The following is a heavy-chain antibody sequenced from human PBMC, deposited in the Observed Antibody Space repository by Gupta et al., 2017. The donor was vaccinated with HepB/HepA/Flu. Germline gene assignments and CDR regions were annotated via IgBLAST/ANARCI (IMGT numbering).Heavy chain of an antibody. CDR3: ARDRVPLYCSSNSCYWLGYFDY. Sequence: QVQLVESGGGVVQPGRSLRLSCAASGFTFSSYAMHWFRQAPGKGLEWVAVISYDGSNKYYADSVKGRFTISRDNSKNTLYLQMNSLRAEDTAVYYCARDRVPLYCSSNSCYWLGYFDYWGQGTLVTVSS. CDR2: ISYDGSNK. V-gene: IGHV3-30-3*01. D-gene: IGHD2-2*01. J-gene: IGHJ4*02. CDR1: GFTFSSYA.